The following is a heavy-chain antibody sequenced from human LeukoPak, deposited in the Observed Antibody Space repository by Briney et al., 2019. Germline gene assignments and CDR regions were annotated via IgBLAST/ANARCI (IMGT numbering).Heavy chain of an antibody. CDR2: ISSSSSTI. V-gene: IGHV3-48*04. CDR1: GFTFSSYS. Sequence: GGSLRLSCAASGFTFSSYSMNWVRQAPGKGLEWVSYISSSSSTIYYADSVKGRFTISRDNAKNSLYLQMNSLRAEDTAVYYCARDPGGYGGFSSFDYWGQGTLVTVSS. CDR3: ARDPGGYGGFSSFDY. D-gene: IGHD4-23*01. J-gene: IGHJ4*02.